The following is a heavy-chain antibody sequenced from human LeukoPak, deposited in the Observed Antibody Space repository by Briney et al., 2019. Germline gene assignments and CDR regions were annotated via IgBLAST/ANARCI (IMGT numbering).Heavy chain of an antibody. D-gene: IGHD6-19*01. J-gene: IGHJ4*02. CDR3: ARSPTSGWYGVDYFDY. V-gene: IGHV4-61*01. CDR1: GGSVSSGSYY. CDR2: IYYSGST. Sequence: PSETLSLTCTVSGGSVSSGSYYWSWIRQPPGKGLEWIGYIYYSGSTNYNPSLKSRVTISVDTSKNQFSLKLSSVTAADTAVYYCARSPTSGWYGVDYFDYWGQGTLVTVSS.